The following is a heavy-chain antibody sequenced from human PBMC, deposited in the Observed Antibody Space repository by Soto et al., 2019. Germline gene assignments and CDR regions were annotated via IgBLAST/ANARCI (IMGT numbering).Heavy chain of an antibody. D-gene: IGHD1-1*01. CDR2: IFPLLAMV. J-gene: IGHJ4*02. CDR3: AQEDGTGFKS. CDR1: GGDLTNSG. Sequence: QVHLVQSGAEMKKPGSSVKVSCKVSGGDLTNSGISWVRQAPGQGLEWMGGIFPLLAMVDYSQKFQGRVTITADESTNTAYMDLGSLKSADTAVYSCAQEDGTGFKSWGQGTLVIVSS. V-gene: IGHV1-69*04.